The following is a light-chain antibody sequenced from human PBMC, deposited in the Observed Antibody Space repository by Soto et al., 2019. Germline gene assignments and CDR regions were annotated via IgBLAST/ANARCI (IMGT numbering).Light chain of an antibody. Sequence: QPVLTQPPSVSGAPGQRVTISCTGTSSNIGAGFDVQWYQQLPGTAPRLLIYANRNRPSGVPDRFSGSKSGTSASLAITRLQAEDEADYYCQSYDTSLSGSVFGGGTKVTVL. V-gene: IGLV1-40*01. J-gene: IGLJ3*02. CDR3: QSYDTSLSGSV. CDR2: ANR. CDR1: SSNIGAGFD.